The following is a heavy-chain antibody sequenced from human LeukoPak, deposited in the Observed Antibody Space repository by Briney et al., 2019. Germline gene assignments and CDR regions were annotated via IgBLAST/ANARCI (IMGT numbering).Heavy chain of an antibody. CDR2: IRSKANRYAT. Sequence: GGSLRLSCAASGFTFSGSAMHWVRQASGKGLEWVGRIRSKANRYATAYAAAEKGRLTISRDDSKNTAYLQMNSLKTEDTAVYYCTSAHDFWSGYYTSYWGQGTLVTVSS. CDR3: TSAHDFWSGYYTSY. CDR1: GFTFSGSA. V-gene: IGHV3-73*01. D-gene: IGHD3-3*01. J-gene: IGHJ4*02.